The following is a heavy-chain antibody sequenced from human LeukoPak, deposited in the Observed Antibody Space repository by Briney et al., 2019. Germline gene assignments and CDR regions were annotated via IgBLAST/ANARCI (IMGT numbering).Heavy chain of an antibody. Sequence: ASVKVSCKASGYTFTNNYLHWVRQAPGQGLEWMGMIYARDVCTSYAQNFQGRVTVTRDTSTTTVPMELRGLRSEDTAVYYCARDQEGFDYWGQGTVVTVSS. CDR2: IYARDVCT. V-gene: IGHV1-46*01. J-gene: IGHJ4*02. CDR1: GYTFTNNY. CDR3: ARDQEGFDY.